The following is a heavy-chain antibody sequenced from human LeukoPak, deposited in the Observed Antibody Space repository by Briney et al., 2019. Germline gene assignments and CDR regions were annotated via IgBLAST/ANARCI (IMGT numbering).Heavy chain of an antibody. J-gene: IGHJ5*02. D-gene: IGHD6-19*01. CDR1: GGSISSYY. CDR2: IYYSGST. V-gene: IGHV4-59*08. Sequence: KPSETLSLTCTVSGGSISSYYWSWIRQPPGKGLEWIGYIYYSGSTNYNPSLKSRVTISVDTSKNQFSLKLSSVTAADTAAYYCARLKVGAVAGWFDPWGQGTLVTVSS. CDR3: ARLKVGAVAGWFDP.